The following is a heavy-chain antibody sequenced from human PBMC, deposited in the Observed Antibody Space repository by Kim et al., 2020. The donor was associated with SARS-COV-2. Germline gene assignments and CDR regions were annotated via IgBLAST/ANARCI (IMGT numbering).Heavy chain of an antibody. D-gene: IGHD3-22*01. CDR3: AKDPGDVGYYYDSSGYYFDYYYGMDV. V-gene: IGHV3-33*06. J-gene: IGHJ6*02. CDR2: IWYDGSNK. CDR1: GFTFSSYG. Sequence: GGSLRLSCAASGFTFSSYGMHWVRQAPGKGLEWVAVIWYDGSNKYYADSVKGRFTISRDNSKNTLYLQMNSLRAEDTAVYYCAKDPGDVGYYYDSSGYYFDYYYGMDVWGQGTTVTVSS.